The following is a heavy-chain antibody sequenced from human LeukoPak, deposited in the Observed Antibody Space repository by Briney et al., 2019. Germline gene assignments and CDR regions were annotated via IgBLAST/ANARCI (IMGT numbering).Heavy chain of an antibody. CDR2: ISAYNGNT. D-gene: IGHD2-2*01. Sequence: GASVKVSCKASGYTFTSYGISWVRQAPGQGLEWMGWISAYNGNTNYAQKLQGRVTMTTDTSTSTAYMELRSLRSDDTAVYYCAREIVVPAAKYAFDIWGQGTMVTVSS. CDR1: GYTFTSYG. CDR3: AREIVVPAAKYAFDI. V-gene: IGHV1-18*01. J-gene: IGHJ3*02.